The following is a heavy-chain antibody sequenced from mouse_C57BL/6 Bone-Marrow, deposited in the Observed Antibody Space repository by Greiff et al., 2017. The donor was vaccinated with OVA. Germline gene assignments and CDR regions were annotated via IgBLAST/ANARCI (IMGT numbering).Heavy chain of an antibody. V-gene: IGHV1-5*01. J-gene: IGHJ2*01. Sequence: EVKLVESGTVLARPGASVKMSCKTSGYTFTSYWMHWVKQRPGQGLEWIGAIYPGNSDTSYNQKFKGKAKLTAVTSASTAYMELSSLTNEDSAVYYCTVITTVVATDYWGQGTTLTVSS. D-gene: IGHD1-1*01. CDR2: IYPGNSDT. CDR3: TVITTVVATDY. CDR1: GYTFTSYW.